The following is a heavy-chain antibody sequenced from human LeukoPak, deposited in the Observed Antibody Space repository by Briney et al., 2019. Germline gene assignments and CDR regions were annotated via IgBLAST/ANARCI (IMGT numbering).Heavy chain of an antibody. V-gene: IGHV3-7*01. CDR2: IKQDGSEK. J-gene: IGHJ4*02. CDR3: ASADSSGYYWVFDY. CDR1: GFTFTSYT. D-gene: IGHD3-22*01. Sequence: GGSLRLSCAASGFTFTSYTMNWVRQAPGKGLEWVANIKQDGSEKYYVDSVKGRFTISRDNAKNSLYLQMNSLRAEDTAVYYCASADSSGYYWVFDYWGQGTLVTVSS.